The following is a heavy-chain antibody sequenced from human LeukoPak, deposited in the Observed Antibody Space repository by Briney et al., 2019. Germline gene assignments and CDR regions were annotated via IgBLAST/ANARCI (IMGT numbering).Heavy chain of an antibody. CDR3: ARDDYGRRENAFDI. D-gene: IGHD4-17*01. CDR2: IIPIFGIA. CDR1: GGTFSSYA. Sequence: GASVKVSCKASGGTFSSYAISWVRQAPGQGLEWVGRIIPIFGIANYAQKFQGRVTITADKSTSTAYMELSSLRSEDTAVYYCARDDYGRRENAFDIWGQGTMVTVSS. V-gene: IGHV1-69*04. J-gene: IGHJ3*02.